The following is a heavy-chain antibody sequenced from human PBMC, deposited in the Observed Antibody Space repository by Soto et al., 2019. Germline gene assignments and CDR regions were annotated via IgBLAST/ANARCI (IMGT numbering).Heavy chain of an antibody. CDR3: ARDDRIVLVPAAMEYYYYYGMDV. D-gene: IGHD2-2*01. Sequence: QVQLVQSGAEVKKPGASVKVSCKASGYTFTSYGISWVRQAPGQGLEWMGWISAYNGNTNYAQKLQGRVTMTTDTSTSTGYMELRRLRSDDTAVYYCARDDRIVLVPAAMEYYYYYGMDVWGQGTTVTVSS. V-gene: IGHV1-18*01. CDR2: ISAYNGNT. CDR1: GYTFTSYG. J-gene: IGHJ6*02.